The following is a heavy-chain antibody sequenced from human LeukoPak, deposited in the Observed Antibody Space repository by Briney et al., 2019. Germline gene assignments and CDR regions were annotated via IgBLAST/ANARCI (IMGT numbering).Heavy chain of an antibody. V-gene: IGHV3-21*01. CDR3: ARAKSGYDKRLIDY. D-gene: IGHD5-12*01. CDR1: GFTFSSYS. Sequence: GGSLRLSCAASGFTFSSYSMNWVRQAPGKGLEWVSSISSSSSYIYYADSVKGRFTISRDNAKNSLYLQMNSLRAEDTAVYYCARAKSGYDKRLIDYWGQGTQVTVSS. CDR2: ISSSSSYI. J-gene: IGHJ4*02.